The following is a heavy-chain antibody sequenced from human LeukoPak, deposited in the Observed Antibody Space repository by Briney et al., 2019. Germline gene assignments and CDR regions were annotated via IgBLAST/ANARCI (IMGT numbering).Heavy chain of an antibody. J-gene: IGHJ4*02. CDR3: VRGIEY. Sequence: QPGGSLRLSCAASSFTFSSYWMTWVRQAPGKGLEWVANIKEDGSKTFYVDSVKGRFTISRDNAKNSLFLQMNSLRAEDTAVYYCVRGIEYWGQGTLVTVSS. CDR1: SFTFSSYW. V-gene: IGHV3-7*01. CDR2: IKEDGSKT.